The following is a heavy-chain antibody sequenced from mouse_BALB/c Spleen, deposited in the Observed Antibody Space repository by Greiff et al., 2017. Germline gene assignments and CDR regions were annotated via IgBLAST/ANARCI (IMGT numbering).Heavy chain of an antibody. CDR1: GFTFNTYA. CDR3: VRGGGNYYFDY. CDR2: IRSKSNNYAT. Sequence: EVKVEESGGGLVQPKGSLKLSCAASGFTFNTYAMNWVRQAPGKGLEWVARIRSKSNNYATYYADSVKDRFTISRDDSQSMLYLQMNNLKTEDTAMYYCVRGGGNYYFDYWGQGTTLTVSS. J-gene: IGHJ2*01. V-gene: IGHV10-1*02. D-gene: IGHD2-1*01.